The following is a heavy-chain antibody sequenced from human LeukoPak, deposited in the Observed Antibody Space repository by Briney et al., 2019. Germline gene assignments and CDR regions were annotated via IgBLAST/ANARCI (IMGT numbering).Heavy chain of an antibody. Sequence: GGSLRLSCAASGFTFSDYYMSWIRQAPGKGLEWVSYISSSGSTIYYADSVKGRFTISRDSSRNTLYLQMNSLRAEDTAMYYCAAEFCGGGRCYTGHSGHGYWGQGTLVTVSS. J-gene: IGHJ4*02. CDR3: AAEFCGGGRCYTGHSGHGY. D-gene: IGHD2-15*01. CDR2: ISSSGSTI. CDR1: GFTFSDYY. V-gene: IGHV3-11*04.